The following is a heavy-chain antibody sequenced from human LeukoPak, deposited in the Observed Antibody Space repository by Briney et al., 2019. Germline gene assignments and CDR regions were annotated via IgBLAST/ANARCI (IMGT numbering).Heavy chain of an antibody. CDR3: ARDYDILTGYYSYYYYYYGMDV. CDR2: ISYDGSNK. CDR1: GFTFSSYA. Sequence: GGSLRLSCAASGFTFSSYAMHWVRQAPGKGLEWVAVISYDGSNKYYADSVKGRFTISRDNSKNTLYLQMNSLRAEDTAVYYCARDYDILTGYYSYYYYYYGMDVWGQGTTVTVSS. J-gene: IGHJ6*02. V-gene: IGHV3-30-3*01. D-gene: IGHD3-9*01.